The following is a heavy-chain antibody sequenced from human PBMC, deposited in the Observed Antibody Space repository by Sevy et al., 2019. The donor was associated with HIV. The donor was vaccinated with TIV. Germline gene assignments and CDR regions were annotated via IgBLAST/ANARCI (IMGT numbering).Heavy chain of an antibody. V-gene: IGHV3-23*01. D-gene: IGHD3-22*01. J-gene: IGHJ4*02. Sequence: GGSLRLSCAASGFTFSSYAMSWVRQAPGKGLEWVSAISGSGGSTYYEDSVKGRFTISRDNSKNTLYLQMNSLRAEETAVYYCAKRNYYDSSGYYSYFDYWGQGTLVTVSS. CDR3: AKRNYYDSSGYYSYFDY. CDR1: GFTFSSYA. CDR2: ISGSGGST.